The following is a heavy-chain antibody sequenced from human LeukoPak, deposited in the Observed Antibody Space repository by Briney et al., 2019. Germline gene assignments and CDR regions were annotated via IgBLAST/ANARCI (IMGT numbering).Heavy chain of an antibody. J-gene: IGHJ5*02. Sequence: SGGSLRLSCAASGFTFSSYWMSWVRQAPGKGLEWVANIKQDGSEKYYVDSVKGRLTISRDKAKNSLYLQMNSLRAEDTAVYYCAREITVTTGWFDPWGQGTLVTVSS. CDR3: AREITVTTGWFDP. D-gene: IGHD4-17*01. CDR2: IKQDGSEK. V-gene: IGHV3-7*01. CDR1: GFTFSSYW.